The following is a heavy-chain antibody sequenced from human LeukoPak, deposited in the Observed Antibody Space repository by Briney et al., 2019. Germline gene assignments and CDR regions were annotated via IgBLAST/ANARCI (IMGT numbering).Heavy chain of an antibody. CDR3: AKDSLRYYSSPSCYQFDY. D-gene: IGHD2-2*01. V-gene: IGHV3-9*01. Sequence: GGSLRLSCAASRFTFDDYAVHWVGQAQGKGLEWVSGISWNSGSIGYADSVKGRFTIFRDNAKNSLYLQMNSLRAEETALYYCAKDSLRYYSSPSCYQFDYWGQGTLVTVSS. J-gene: IGHJ4*02. CDR1: RFTFDDYA. CDR2: ISWNSGSI.